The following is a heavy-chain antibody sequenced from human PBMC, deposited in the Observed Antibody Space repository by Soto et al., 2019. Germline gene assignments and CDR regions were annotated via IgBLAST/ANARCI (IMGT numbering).Heavy chain of an antibody. D-gene: IGHD3-16*01. V-gene: IGHV3-30*03. CDR1: GFTFSNSG. CDR2: ISYDGSNK. CDR3: ARGPILGEFDY. Sequence: QVQLVESGGGVVQPGRSLRLSCAASGFTFSNSGIHWVRQAPGKGLEWVALISYDGSNKYYGDSVKGRFTISRDNSKNTLYLQMNSLRNEDTAVYYCARGPILGEFDYWGQGTLVTVSS. J-gene: IGHJ4*02.